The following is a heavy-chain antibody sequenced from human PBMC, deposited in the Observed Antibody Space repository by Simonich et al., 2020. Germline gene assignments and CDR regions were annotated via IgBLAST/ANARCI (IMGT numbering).Heavy chain of an antibody. D-gene: IGHD5-12*01. V-gene: IGHV1-2*02. Sequence: QVQLVQSGAEVKKPGASVKVSCKASGYTFTGYYMHWVRQAPGQGLEWMGWINPNRGRTNYAQKFQGRVTMTRDTSISTAYMELSRLRSDDTAVYYCASSKLATIDYWGQGTLVTVSS. CDR3: ASSKLATIDY. J-gene: IGHJ4*02. CDR2: INPNRGRT. CDR1: GYTFTGYY.